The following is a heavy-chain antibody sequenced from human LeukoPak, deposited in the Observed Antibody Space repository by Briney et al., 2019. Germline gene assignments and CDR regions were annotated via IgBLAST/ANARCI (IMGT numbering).Heavy chain of an antibody. CDR2: IYYSGST. J-gene: IGHJ5*02. CDR3: ARRDYDFWSGYPAPATINWFDP. V-gene: IGHV4-39*01. Sequence: SETLSLTCTVSGGSISSSSYYWGWIRQPPGKGLEGIGSIYYSGSTYYNPSLKSRVTISVDTSKNQFSLRLSSVTAADTAVYYCARRDYDFWSGYPAPATINWFDPWGQGTLVTVSS. D-gene: IGHD3-3*01. CDR1: GGSISSSSYY.